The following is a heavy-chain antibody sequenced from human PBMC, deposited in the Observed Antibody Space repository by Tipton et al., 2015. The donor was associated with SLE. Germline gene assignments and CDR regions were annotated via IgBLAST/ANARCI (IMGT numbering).Heavy chain of an antibody. CDR1: GGSFSSHY. J-gene: IGHJ4*02. D-gene: IGHD1-14*01. Sequence: TLSLTCTVSGGSFSSHYWGWIRQPPGKGLEWIGSIYHSGSTYYNPSLKSRVTISVDTSKNQVSLKLNSVTAADTAVYYCARGKTRVEYWGQGTLVTVSS. V-gene: IGHV4-38-2*02. CDR2: IYHSGST. CDR3: ARGKTRVEY.